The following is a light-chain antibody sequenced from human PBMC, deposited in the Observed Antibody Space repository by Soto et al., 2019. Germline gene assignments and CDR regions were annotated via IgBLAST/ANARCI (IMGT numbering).Light chain of an antibody. V-gene: IGLV4-69*01. CDR3: QAWGTGIVA. CDR1: SGHSTYA. Sequence: QPVLTQSPSASASRGASVKLTCTLSSGHSTYAIAWLQQQPEKGPRALMKLNSDGTHSKGSGLPDRFSGSASGAERYLTTNGLQSEDEADYSCQAWGTGIVAFGVGTKLTVL. J-gene: IGLJ2*01. CDR2: LNSDGTH.